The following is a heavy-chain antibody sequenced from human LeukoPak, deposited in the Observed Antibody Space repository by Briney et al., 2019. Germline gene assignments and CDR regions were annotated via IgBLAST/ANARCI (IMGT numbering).Heavy chain of an antibody. CDR1: GFTFSSYD. D-gene: IGHD2-2*03. V-gene: IGHV3-13*05. CDR2: IGTAGDP. Sequence: GGSLRLSCAASGFTFSSYDMHWVRQATGKGLEWVSAIGTAGDPYYPGSVKGRFTISRENAKNSLYLQMNSLRAGDTAVYYCARGGYCSSTSCHDYYYYGMGVWGKGTTVTVSS. CDR3: ARGGYCSSTSCHDYYYYGMGV. J-gene: IGHJ6*04.